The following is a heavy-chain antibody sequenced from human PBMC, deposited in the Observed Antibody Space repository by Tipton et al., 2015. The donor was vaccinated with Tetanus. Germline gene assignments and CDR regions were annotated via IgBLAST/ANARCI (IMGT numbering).Heavy chain of an antibody. CDR1: GGSVNSGSYY. CDR2: IYQSGST. V-gene: IGHV4-61*01. D-gene: IGHD3-22*01. Sequence: TLSLTCTVSGGSVNSGSYYWSWIRQPPGKGLEWIGYIYQSGSTSYSPSLESRVTISLETSKNQVSLRLSSVTAADTAVYYCARDGPYYSDTSNDCHFYGMDVWGQGTTVTVSS. CDR3: ARDGPYYSDTSNDCHFYGMDV. J-gene: IGHJ6*02.